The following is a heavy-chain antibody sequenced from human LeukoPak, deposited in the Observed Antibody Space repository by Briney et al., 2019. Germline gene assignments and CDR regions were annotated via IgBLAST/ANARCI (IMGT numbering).Heavy chain of an antibody. CDR3: ARSYYDYVWGSYRQIDY. Sequence: PSETLSLTCTVSGGSISSSSYYWGWIRQPPGKGLEWIGSIYYSGSTNYNPSLKSRVTISVDTSKNQFSLKLSSVTAADTAVYYCARSYYDYVWGSYRQIDYWGQGTLVTVSS. CDR2: IYYSGST. CDR1: GGSISSSSYY. D-gene: IGHD3-16*02. V-gene: IGHV4-39*07. J-gene: IGHJ4*02.